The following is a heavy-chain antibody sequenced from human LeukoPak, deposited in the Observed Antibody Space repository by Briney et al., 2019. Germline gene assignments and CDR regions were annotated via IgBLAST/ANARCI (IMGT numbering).Heavy chain of an antibody. CDR2: INTHSGDT. CDR3: ATGPLGATIAAFDI. J-gene: IGHJ3*02. V-gene: IGHV1-2*02. CDR1: GYTFTDYY. D-gene: IGHD5-12*01. Sequence: ASVKVSCKTSGYTFTDYYIHWVRLAPGQGLEWMGWINTHSGDTNYAQKFQGRVTMTRDTSVSTASVELSSLRSDDTAVYYCATGPLGATIAAFDIWAKGQWSPSLQ.